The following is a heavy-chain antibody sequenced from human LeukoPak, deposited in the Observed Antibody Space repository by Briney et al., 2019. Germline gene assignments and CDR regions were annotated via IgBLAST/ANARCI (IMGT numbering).Heavy chain of an antibody. Sequence: GGSLRLSCAASGFTFDDYGMSWVRQAPGKGLEWVSGINWNGGSTGYADSVKGRFTISRDNAKNSLYLQMNSLRAEDTAVYYCTRDPIAGAPDYFDYWGQGTLVTVSS. V-gene: IGHV3-20*04. D-gene: IGHD1-26*01. CDR3: TRDPIAGAPDYFDY. CDR2: INWNGGST. J-gene: IGHJ4*02. CDR1: GFTFDDYG.